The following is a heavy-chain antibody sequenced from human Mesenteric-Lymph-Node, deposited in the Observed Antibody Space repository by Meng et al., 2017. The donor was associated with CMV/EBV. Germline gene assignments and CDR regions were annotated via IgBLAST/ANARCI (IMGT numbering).Heavy chain of an antibody. Sequence: ASVKVSCKASGYNFTTSAISWVRQAPGQGLEWMGWISAFNGDTNYAQKLQGRVTMTTDTSTSTAYLELRSLRSDDTAVYYCAGDFGSGWYPYWGQGTLVTVSS. CDR3: AGDFGSGWYPY. D-gene: IGHD6-19*01. V-gene: IGHV1-18*01. CDR2: ISAFNGDT. CDR1: GYNFTTSA. J-gene: IGHJ4*02.